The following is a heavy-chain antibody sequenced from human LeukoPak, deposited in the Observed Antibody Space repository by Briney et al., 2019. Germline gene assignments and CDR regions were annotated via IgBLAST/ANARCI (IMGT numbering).Heavy chain of an antibody. D-gene: IGHD3-10*01. CDR2: ISSSGSTI. V-gene: IGHV3-11*01. CDR3: ARDSRRITMVRGVMGSHNWFDP. J-gene: IGHJ5*02. CDR1: GFTFSDYY. Sequence: PGGSLRLSCAVSGFTFSDYYMSWIRQAPGKGLEWVSYISSSGSTIYYADSVKGRFTISRDNAKNSLYLQMNSLRAEDTAVYYCARDSRRITMVRGVMGSHNWFDPWGQGTLVTVSS.